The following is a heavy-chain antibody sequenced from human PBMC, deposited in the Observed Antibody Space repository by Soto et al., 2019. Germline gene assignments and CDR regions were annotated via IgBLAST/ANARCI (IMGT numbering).Heavy chain of an antibody. J-gene: IGHJ6*02. CDR3: AKGSTDWFRYDYYGMDV. CDR1: GFTFSSYG. V-gene: IGHV3-30*18. D-gene: IGHD3-9*01. Sequence: QVQLVESGGGVVQPGRSLRLSCAASGFTFSSYGMHWVRQAPGKGLEWVAVISYDGSNKYYADSVKGRFTISRDNSKNTRYLQKNSLRAEDTAVYYCAKGSTDWFRYDYYGMDVWGQGTTVTVSS. CDR2: ISYDGSNK.